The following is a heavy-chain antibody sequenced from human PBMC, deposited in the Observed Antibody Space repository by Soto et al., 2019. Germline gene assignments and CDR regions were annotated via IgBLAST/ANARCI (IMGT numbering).Heavy chain of an antibody. Sequence: SETLSLTCTVSGGSIRSGDYYWCWLRQPPGKGLEWIGYVYFTGTTNYNPSLRSRVTMSRDTSKNQFSLNLNSVTAADTATYFCAREGRSTAYLDYWGQGALVTVSS. CDR2: VYFTGTT. CDR1: GGSIRSGDYY. J-gene: IGHJ4*02. D-gene: IGHD2-21*02. V-gene: IGHV4-61*08. CDR3: AREGRSTAYLDY.